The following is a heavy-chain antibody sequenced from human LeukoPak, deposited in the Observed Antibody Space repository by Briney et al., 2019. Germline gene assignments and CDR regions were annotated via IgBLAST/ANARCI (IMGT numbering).Heavy chain of an antibody. J-gene: IGHJ4*02. CDR1: GEAVNSYY. V-gene: IGHV4-59*02. D-gene: IGHD2-21*01. CDR3: ARGFCADEICQVFTH. CDR2: ISHSGNT. Sequence: SETLSLTCTVSGEAVNSYYWSWIRQTPGKGLEWIGYISHSGNTDYAPSLNSRVTMSLDTSKNQFSLKLSSVTAADTALYFCARGFCADEICQVFTHWGQGTLVTVSS.